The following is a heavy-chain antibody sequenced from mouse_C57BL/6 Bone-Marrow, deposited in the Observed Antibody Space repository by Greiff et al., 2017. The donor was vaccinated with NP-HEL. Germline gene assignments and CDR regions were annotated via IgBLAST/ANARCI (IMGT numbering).Heavy chain of an antibody. D-gene: IGHD1-1*01. Sequence: QVQLQQSGAELVKPGASVNLSCKASGYTFTEYTIHWVKQRSGQGLEWIGWFYPGSGSIKYNENFKDKATLTADKSSSTVYMELSRVTSEDSAVYFCAGGDYYGSSSAWFAYWGQGTLVTVSA. CDR1: GYTFTEYT. CDR2: FYPGSGSI. CDR3: AGGDYYGSSSAWFAY. V-gene: IGHV1-62-2*01. J-gene: IGHJ3*01.